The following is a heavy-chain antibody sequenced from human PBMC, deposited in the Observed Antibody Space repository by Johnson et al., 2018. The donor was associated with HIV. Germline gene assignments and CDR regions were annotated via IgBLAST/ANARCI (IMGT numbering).Heavy chain of an antibody. V-gene: IGHV3-30-3*01. CDR1: GFTFSNYA. CDR3: ARSAAAWVGGMAFDI. J-gene: IGHJ3*02. D-gene: IGHD6-13*01. Sequence: QVQLVESGGGVVQPGRSLRLSCAASGFTFSNYAMHWVRQTPGKGLEWVAVISYDGSNKYYADSVKGRFTISRDNSKNTLYLQMNSLRAEDTAVYYCARSAAAWVGGMAFDIWGQGTMVTVSS. CDR2: ISYDGSNK.